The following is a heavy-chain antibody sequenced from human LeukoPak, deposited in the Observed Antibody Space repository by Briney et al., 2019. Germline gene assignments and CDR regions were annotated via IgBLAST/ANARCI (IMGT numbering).Heavy chain of an antibody. J-gene: IGHJ6*03. CDR2: IRYDGSNE. Sequence: GGSLRLSCAASGFTFSSYGMHWVRQAPGKGLEWVAFIRYDGSNEYYADSVKGRFTISRDNSKNTLYLQMNSLRAEDTAVYYCAKIRDYYYYYYMDVWGKGTTVTVSS. CDR3: AKIRDYYYYYYMDV. D-gene: IGHD4-17*01. V-gene: IGHV3-30*02. CDR1: GFTFSSYG.